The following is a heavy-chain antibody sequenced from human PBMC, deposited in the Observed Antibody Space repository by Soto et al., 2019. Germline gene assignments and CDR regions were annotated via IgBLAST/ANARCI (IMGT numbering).Heavy chain of an antibody. J-gene: IGHJ4*02. D-gene: IGHD5-18*01. V-gene: IGHV3-66*01. CDR2: IFSVDTT. Sequence: PGGSLRLSCVSSGFTVSSNYMSWVRPAPGKGLERVSVIFSVDTTSYADSVKGRFFISRDNSKNTLYLQMNSLRAEDTAVYYCVRWASAYRYRSPAFDLWDQGTLV. CDR1: GFTVSSNY. CDR3: VRWASAYRYRSPAFDL.